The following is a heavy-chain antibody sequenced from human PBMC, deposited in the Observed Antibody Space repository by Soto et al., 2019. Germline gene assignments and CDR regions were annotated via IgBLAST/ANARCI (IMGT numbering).Heavy chain of an antibody. V-gene: IGHV5-51*01. CDR3: ARSGYSDAFDI. Sequence: GECLKSQWRSSGYSFTRYLIGWVRQMPGKGLEWMGIIYPGDSDTRYSPSFQGQVTISADKSISTAYLQWSSLKASDTAMYYCARSGYSDAFDIWGQGSMVLV. J-gene: IGHJ3*02. CDR1: GYSFTRYL. CDR2: IYPGDSDT. D-gene: IGHD5-12*01.